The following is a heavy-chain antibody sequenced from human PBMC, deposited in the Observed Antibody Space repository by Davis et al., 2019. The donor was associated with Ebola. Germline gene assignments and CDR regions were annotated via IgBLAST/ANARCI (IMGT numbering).Heavy chain of an antibody. V-gene: IGHV3-33*01. D-gene: IGHD1-26*01. Sequence: PGGSLRLSCAASGFTFKTNGMHWVRQAPGKGLEWVAVIWYDGSQTYYADSVKDRFTVSRDNSKNALYLQMNSLRADDTAVYYCARGTFYSGRGSFDYWGHGTLVTVSS. CDR1: GFTFKTNG. CDR2: IWYDGSQT. CDR3: ARGTFYSGRGSFDY. J-gene: IGHJ4*01.